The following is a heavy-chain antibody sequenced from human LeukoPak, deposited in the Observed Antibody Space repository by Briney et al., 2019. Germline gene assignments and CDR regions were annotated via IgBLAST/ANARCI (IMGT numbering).Heavy chain of an antibody. Sequence: SVKVSCKASGGTFSSYAISWVRQAPGQGLEWMGRIIPILGIANYAQKFQGRVTITADKSTSTAYMELSSLRPEDTAVYYCAKEPESPHNWFDPWGQGTLVTVSS. J-gene: IGHJ5*02. CDR1: GGTFSSYA. CDR3: AKEPESPHNWFDP. V-gene: IGHV1-69*04. CDR2: IIPILGIA.